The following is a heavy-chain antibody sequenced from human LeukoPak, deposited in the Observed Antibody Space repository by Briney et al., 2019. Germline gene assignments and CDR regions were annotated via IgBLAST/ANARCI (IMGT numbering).Heavy chain of an antibody. CDR3: AIKYSSSWYNY. V-gene: IGHV4-34*01. CDR2: INHSGST. Sequence: SETLSLTCAVYGGSFSGYYWSWIRQPPGKGLEWIGEINHSGSTNYNPSLRSRVTISVDTSKNQFSLKLSSVTAADTAVYYCAIKYSSSWYNYWGQGTLVTVSS. CDR1: GGSFSGYY. J-gene: IGHJ4*02. D-gene: IGHD6-13*01.